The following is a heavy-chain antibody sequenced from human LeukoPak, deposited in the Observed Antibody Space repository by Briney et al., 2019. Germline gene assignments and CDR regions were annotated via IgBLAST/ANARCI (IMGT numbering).Heavy chain of an antibody. CDR2: IYHSGST. J-gene: IGHJ4*02. CDR1: GGSISSSNW. Sequence: SGTLSLTCAVSGGSISSSNWRSWVRQPPGKGLEWIGEIYHSGSTNYNPSLRSRVTISVDKSKNQFSLKLSSVTAADTAVYYCARVFDYGGNSGDYWGQGTLVTVSS. CDR3: ARVFDYGGNSGDY. D-gene: IGHD4-23*01. V-gene: IGHV4-4*02.